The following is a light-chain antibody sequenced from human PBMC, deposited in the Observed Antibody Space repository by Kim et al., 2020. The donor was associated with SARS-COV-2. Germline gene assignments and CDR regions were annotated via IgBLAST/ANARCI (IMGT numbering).Light chain of an antibody. CDR3: QQRNSWPGT. CDR1: QGSSNY. V-gene: IGKV3-11*01. J-gene: IGKJ1*01. CDR2: DAS. Sequence: SSAEESATPSCSAQQGSSNYLSWYQQKPGQAPRLLIYDASRTATGVPACFSGGGSGTDFTLTISSLEHEDVAVYYCQQRNSWPGTFGQGTKVDIK.